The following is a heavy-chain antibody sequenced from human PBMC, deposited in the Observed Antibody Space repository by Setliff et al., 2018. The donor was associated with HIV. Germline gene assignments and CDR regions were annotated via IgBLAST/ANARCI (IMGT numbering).Heavy chain of an antibody. V-gene: IGHV3-74*01. CDR2: IGRDGTVA. CDR1: GFTFSNSW. Sequence: PGGSLRLSCAASGFTFSNSWMHWVRRGPGRGLEWVSRIGRDGTVANYADSVKGRFTISRDNARNTLFLQMNSLGVEDTALYYCGRDVHDAAADNWGRGTLVTVSS. D-gene: IGHD6-13*01. CDR3: GRDVHDAAADN. J-gene: IGHJ4*02.